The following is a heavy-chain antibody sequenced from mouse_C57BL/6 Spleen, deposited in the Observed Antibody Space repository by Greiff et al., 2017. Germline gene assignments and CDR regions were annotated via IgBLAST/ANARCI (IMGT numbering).Heavy chain of an antibody. D-gene: IGHD1-1*01. CDR2: IDPETGGT. V-gene: IGHV1-15*01. CDR1: GYTFTDYE. J-gene: IGHJ1*03. CDR3: TRGGYYGSSHWYFDV. Sequence: VKLQESGAELVRPGASVTLSCKASGYTFTDYEMHWVKQTPVHGLEWIGAIDPETGGTAYNQKFKGKAILTADKSSSTAYMELRSLTSEDSAVYYCTRGGYYGSSHWYFDVWGTGTTVTVSS.